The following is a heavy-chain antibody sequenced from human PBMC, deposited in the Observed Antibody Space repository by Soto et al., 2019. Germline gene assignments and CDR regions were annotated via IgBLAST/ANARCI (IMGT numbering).Heavy chain of an antibody. D-gene: IGHD2-2*01. CDR1: GFTFSSYA. V-gene: IGHV3-23*01. CDR3: AKAGYCVSTSCYFPFDY. CDR2: ISGSGGST. J-gene: IGHJ4*02. Sequence: PGGSLRLSCVASGFTFSSYAVSWVRQAPGKGLEWVSAISGSGGSTYYADSVKGRFTISRDNSKNTLYLQMNSLGAEDAAVYSCAKAGYCVSTSCYFPFDYWGQGNLVTVSS.